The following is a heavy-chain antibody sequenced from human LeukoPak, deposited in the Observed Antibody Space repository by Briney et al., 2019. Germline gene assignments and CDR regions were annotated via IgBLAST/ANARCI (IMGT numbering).Heavy chain of an antibody. CDR2: MSSSGGTT. V-gene: IGHV3-23*01. J-gene: IGHJ6*03. Sequence: GGSLRLSCAASGFTFSSFAMTWVRQAPGKGLEWVSSMSSSGGTTYDADSVKGRFTISRDNSKNTLYLQMSSLRAEDTAVYFCARARREKVGADYYYYYMDVWGKGTTVTVSS. D-gene: IGHD1-26*01. CDR1: GFTFSSFA. CDR3: ARARREKVGADYYYYYMDV.